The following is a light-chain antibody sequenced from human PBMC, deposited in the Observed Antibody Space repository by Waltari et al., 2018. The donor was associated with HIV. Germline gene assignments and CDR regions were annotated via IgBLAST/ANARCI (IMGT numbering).Light chain of an antibody. CDR1: NSNIGAGYD. CDR2: ANI. J-gene: IGLJ2*01. CDR3: QSFDSSLTTSGVI. Sequence: QSVLTQPPSVSGAPGQRVTISCTGSNSNIGAGYDVHWHQQLPGTAPKPLIYANINRPSGVPDRFSGSKSGSSASLAITGLQAEDEAHYYCQSFDSSLTTSGVIFGGGTKLTVL. V-gene: IGLV1-40*01.